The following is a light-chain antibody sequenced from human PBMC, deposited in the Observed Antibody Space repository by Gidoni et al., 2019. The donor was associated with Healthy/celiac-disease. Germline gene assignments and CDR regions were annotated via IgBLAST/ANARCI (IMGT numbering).Light chain of an antibody. V-gene: IGLV2-14*03. Sequence: QSALTQPASVSGSPGESITISCTGTSSDVGGYNYVSWYQQHPVKAPKLMLYDVSNRPSGVSNRFSGSKSGTPASLTISGLQAEDGADYYCSSYTSSSSWVFGGGTKLTVL. CDR1: SSDVGGYNY. CDR2: DVS. J-gene: IGLJ3*02. CDR3: SSYTSSSSWV.